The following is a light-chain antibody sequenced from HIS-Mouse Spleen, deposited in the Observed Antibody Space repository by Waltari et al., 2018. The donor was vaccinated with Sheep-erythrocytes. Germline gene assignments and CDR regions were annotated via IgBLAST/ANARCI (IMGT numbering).Light chain of an antibody. J-gene: IGLJ3*02. Sequence: QSALTQPRSVSGSPGQSVTISCTGTSSDVGGYNYVSWYQQHPGKAPKLRIYDVSKRPSGVRDRFSGSKSGNTASLSISGLQAEDEAAYYCCSYAGSYTWVFGGGTKLAVL. CDR3: CSYAGSYTWV. CDR2: DVS. CDR1: SSDVGGYNY. V-gene: IGLV2-11*01.